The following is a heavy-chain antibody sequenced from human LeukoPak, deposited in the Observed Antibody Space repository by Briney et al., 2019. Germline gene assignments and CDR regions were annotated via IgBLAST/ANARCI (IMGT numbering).Heavy chain of an antibody. V-gene: IGHV4-39*01. CDR1: GGSMNSRSYY. J-gene: IGHJ4*02. Sequence: SETLSLTCTVSGGSMNSRSYYWGWIRQPPGKGLEFIGSIFYTGSAYYNPSLKSRVSISVDTSKSHFSLNLISVTAADTALYYCASLFYFGSGSFPTYWGLGTLATVSS. D-gene: IGHD3-10*01. CDR2: IFYTGSA. CDR3: ASLFYFGSGSFPTY.